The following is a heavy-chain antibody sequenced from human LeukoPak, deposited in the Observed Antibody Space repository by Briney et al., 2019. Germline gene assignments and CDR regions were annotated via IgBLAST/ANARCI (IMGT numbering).Heavy chain of an antibody. D-gene: IGHD7-27*01. CDR3: ARHNWGSRTGLDY. J-gene: IGHJ4*02. Sequence: SQTLSLTCAVSGGSISSGGYSWSWIRQPPGKGLEWIGYIYYSGSTNDNPSLKSRVTISVGTSKNQFSLKLSSVTAADTAVYYCARHNWGSRTGLDYWGQGTLVTVSS. CDR1: GGSISSGGYS. CDR2: IYYSGST. V-gene: IGHV4-30-4*07.